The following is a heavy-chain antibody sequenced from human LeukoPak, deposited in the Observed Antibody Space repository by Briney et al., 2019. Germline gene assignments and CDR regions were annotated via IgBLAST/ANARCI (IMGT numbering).Heavy chain of an antibody. CDR3: ARGIAARPGGC. V-gene: IGHV3-21*01. J-gene: IGHJ4*02. D-gene: IGHD6-6*01. CDR1: GFTVSSNY. CDR2: ISSSSSYI. Sequence: PGGSLRLSCAASGFTVSSNYMSWVRQAPGKGLEWVSSISSSSSYIYYADSVKGRFTISRDNAENSLYLQMNSLRAEDTAVYYCARGIAARPGGCWGQGTLVTVSS.